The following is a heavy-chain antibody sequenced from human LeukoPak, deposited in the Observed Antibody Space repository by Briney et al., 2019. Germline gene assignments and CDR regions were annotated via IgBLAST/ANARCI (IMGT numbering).Heavy chain of an antibody. CDR3: AKDAVGLGGSQIDY. CDR1: GYTFTDFF. Sequence: GASVKVSCKASGYTFTDFFMHLVRQAPGQGLEWMGCINPNSGGTHYAQKFQGRVTMTGDTSISTAYLELSSLRSDDTAAYYCAKDAVGLGGSQIDYWGQGTLVTVSS. V-gene: IGHV1-2*02. J-gene: IGHJ4*02. D-gene: IGHD1-26*01. CDR2: INPNSGGT.